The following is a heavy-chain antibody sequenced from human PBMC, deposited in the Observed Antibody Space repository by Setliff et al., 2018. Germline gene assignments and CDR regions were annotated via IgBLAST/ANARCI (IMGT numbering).Heavy chain of an antibody. CDR2: INHSGST. Sequence: SETLSLTCAVYGGSFSGYYWSWIRQPPGKGLEWIGEINHSGSTNYNPSLKSRVTISVXXXKNQFSLKLSSVTAADTAVYYCARAPNFWSGYVDYWGQGTLVTVSS. CDR3: ARAPNFWSGYVDY. J-gene: IGHJ4*02. V-gene: IGHV4-34*01. CDR1: GGSFSGYY. D-gene: IGHD3-3*01.